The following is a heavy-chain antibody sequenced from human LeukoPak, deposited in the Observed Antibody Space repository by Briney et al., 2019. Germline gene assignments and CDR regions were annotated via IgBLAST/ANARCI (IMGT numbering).Heavy chain of an antibody. CDR3: ARDIGRYFDF. J-gene: IGHJ4*02. CDR2: IKQDGSEK. CDR1: GFTVSSNY. Sequence: GGSLRLSCAASGFTVSSNYMSWVRQAPGKGLEWVANIKQDGSEKYYVDSVKGRFTISRDNAKNSLFLQMNSLRAEDTAVYYCARDIGRYFDFGGQGTLVTVSS. D-gene: IGHD3-9*01. V-gene: IGHV3-7*04.